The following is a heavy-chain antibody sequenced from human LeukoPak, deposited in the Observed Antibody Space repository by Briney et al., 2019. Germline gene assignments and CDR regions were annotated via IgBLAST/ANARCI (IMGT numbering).Heavy chain of an antibody. CDR3: ARGRARGFGKSITGYYYMDV. D-gene: IGHD3-10*01. V-gene: IGHV4-61*02. J-gene: IGHJ6*03. Sequence: SETLSLTCTVSGGSISSGNYYWSWIRQPAGKGLEWIGRIFTSGNTNYNPSLKSRVTISVDTSKNQFSLRLTSVTAADTAVYYCARGRARGFGKSITGYYYMDVWGKGTTVTISS. CDR1: GGSISSGNYY. CDR2: IFTSGNT.